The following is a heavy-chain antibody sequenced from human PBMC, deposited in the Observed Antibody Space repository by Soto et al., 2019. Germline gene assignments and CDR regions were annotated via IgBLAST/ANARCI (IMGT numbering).Heavy chain of an antibody. CDR1: GFTFDDYA. CDR3: AKESYSSSSRYFDH. D-gene: IGHD6-6*01. Sequence: EVQLVESGGDVVQPGRSLRLSCAASGFTFDDYAMHWVRQAPGKGLEWVSGISWNSGSIGYADSVKGRFTISRDNAKNSLYLQMNSLRAEDTALYYCAKESYSSSSRYFDHWGQGTLVTVSS. CDR2: ISWNSGSI. V-gene: IGHV3-9*01. J-gene: IGHJ4*02.